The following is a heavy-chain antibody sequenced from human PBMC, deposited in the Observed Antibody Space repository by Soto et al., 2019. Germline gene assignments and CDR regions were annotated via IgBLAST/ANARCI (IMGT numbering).Heavy chain of an antibody. CDR1: GGSFSGYY. Sequence: QVQLQQWGAGLLKPSETLSLTCAVYGGSFSGYYWSWIRQPPGKGLEWLGEINHSGSTNYNPSLKSRVTISVDTSKNQFSLKLSSVTAADTAVYYCASLRRIAAAGTSRWGSRWGQGTLVTVSS. V-gene: IGHV4-34*01. CDR2: INHSGST. CDR3: ASLRRIAAAGTSRWGSR. J-gene: IGHJ4*02. D-gene: IGHD6-13*01.